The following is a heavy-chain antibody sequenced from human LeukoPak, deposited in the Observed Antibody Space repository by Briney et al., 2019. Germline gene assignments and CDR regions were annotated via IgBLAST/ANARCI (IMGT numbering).Heavy chain of an antibody. D-gene: IGHD2-15*01. CDR3: ARVTCSGGSCYFDY. CDR2: IYYSGST. J-gene: IGHJ4*02. Sequence: PSETLSLTCTVSGGSIGSSSYYWGWIRQPPGKGLNWIGSIYYSGSTYYNPSLKSRVTMSVDTSKNQFSLKLSSVTAADTAVYYCARVTCSGGSCYFDYWGQGTLVTVSS. CDR1: GGSIGSSSYY. V-gene: IGHV4-39*07.